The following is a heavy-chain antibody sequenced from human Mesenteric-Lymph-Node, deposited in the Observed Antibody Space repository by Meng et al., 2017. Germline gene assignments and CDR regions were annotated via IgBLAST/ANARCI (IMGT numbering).Heavy chain of an antibody. CDR3: ARDLWDDILTGYNPHDY. CDR2: IKEDGNEK. J-gene: IGHJ4*02. V-gene: IGHV3-7*01. D-gene: IGHD3-9*01. Sequence: GESLKISCAASGFTVSSNYMSWVRQAPGKGLEWVASIKEDGNEKHYLDSVTGRFTISRDNAKNALYLQMNSLRAEDTAVYYCARDLWDDILTGYNPHDYWGQGTLVTVSS. CDR1: GFTVSSNY.